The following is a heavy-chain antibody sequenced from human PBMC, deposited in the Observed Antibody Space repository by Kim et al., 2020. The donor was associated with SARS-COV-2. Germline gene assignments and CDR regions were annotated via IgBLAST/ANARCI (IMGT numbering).Heavy chain of an antibody. D-gene: IGHD3-10*01. V-gene: IGHV3-7*03. Sequence: GGSLRLSCAASGFTFSNYWMNWVRQAPGKGLEWVANIKQDGSQKYYMDSVKGRFTISRDNAKNSLYLQMNSLRAEDTAVYYCTTAIRGATGYWGQGTLVTVSS. CDR3: TTAIRGATGY. CDR1: GFTFSNYW. CDR2: IKQDGSQK. J-gene: IGHJ4*02.